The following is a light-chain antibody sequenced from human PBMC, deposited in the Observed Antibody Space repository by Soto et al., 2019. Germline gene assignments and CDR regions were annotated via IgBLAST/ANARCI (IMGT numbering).Light chain of an antibody. CDR2: AAS. V-gene: IGKV1-5*01. J-gene: IGKJ1*01. Sequence: DIQMAQSPSTLSASIGDRVTITCRASQSISRWLAWYHQKPGKAPNLLIYAASNLHSGVPSRFSGSGSGTDFTLTITSLQPEDFATYYCQQTFGCCPWTFGQGTKVDTK. CDR1: QSISRW. CDR3: QQTFGCCPWT.